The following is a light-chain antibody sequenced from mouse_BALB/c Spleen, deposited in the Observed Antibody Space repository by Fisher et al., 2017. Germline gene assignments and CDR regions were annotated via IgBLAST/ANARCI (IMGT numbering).Light chain of an antibody. CDR3: QQWSSNPFT. CDR2: STS. Sequence: DIVITQSPAIMSASPGEKVTMTCSASSSVSSSYLHWYQQKSGASPKLWIYSTSNLASGVPSRFSGSGSGTFYSLTISSVEAEDAADYYCQQWSSNPFTFGSGTKLEIK. CDR1: SSVSSSY. V-gene: IGKV4-57-1*01. J-gene: IGKJ4*01.